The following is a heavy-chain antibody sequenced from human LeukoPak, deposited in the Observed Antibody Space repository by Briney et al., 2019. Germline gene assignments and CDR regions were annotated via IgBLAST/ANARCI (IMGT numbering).Heavy chain of an antibody. D-gene: IGHD3-22*01. Sequence: PSETLSLTCTVSGGSISSGDYYWSWIRQPPGKGLEWIGYIYYSGSTYYNPSLKSRATISVDTSKNQFSLKLSSVTAADTAVYYCARADSSSYYNDYWGQGTLVTVSS. CDR3: ARADSSSYYNDY. J-gene: IGHJ4*02. CDR2: IYYSGST. CDR1: GGSISSGDYY. V-gene: IGHV4-30-4*01.